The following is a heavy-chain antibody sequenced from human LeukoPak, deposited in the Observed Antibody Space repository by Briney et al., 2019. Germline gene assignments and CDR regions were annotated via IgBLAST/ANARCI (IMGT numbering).Heavy chain of an antibody. D-gene: IGHD6-6*01. J-gene: IGHJ6*03. CDR2: ISWDGGST. CDR1: GFTFDDYA. Sequence: GGSLRLSCAASGFTFDDYAMNWVRQAPGKGLEWVSLISWDGGSTYYADAVKGRFIISRDNSNNSLYLEMNSPRAADTALYYCAKAPSSRRANFYYYYMDVWRKGTTVTVSS. CDR3: AKAPSSRRANFYYYYMDV. V-gene: IGHV3-43D*03.